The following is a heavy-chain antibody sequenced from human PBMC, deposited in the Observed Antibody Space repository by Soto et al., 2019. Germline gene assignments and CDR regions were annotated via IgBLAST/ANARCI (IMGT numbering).Heavy chain of an antibody. CDR1: GFTFSDYY. J-gene: IGHJ6*02. D-gene: IGHD6-13*01. Sequence: PGGSLRLSCAASGFTFSDYYMSWIRQAPGKGVEWVSYISSSSSYTNYADSVKGRFTISRDNAKNSLYLQMNSLRAEDTAVYYCARVQRGGGQQLTYYYYGMDVWGQGTTVTGS. CDR3: ARVQRGGGQQLTYYYYGMDV. CDR2: ISSSSSYT. V-gene: IGHV3-11*06.